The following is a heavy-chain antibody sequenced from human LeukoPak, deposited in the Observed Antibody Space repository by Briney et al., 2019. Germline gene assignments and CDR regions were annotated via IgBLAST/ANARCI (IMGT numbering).Heavy chain of an antibody. J-gene: IGHJ6*02. CDR2: INAGNGNT. Sequence: ASVKVSCKASGYTFTSYAMHWVRQAPGQRLEWMGWINAGNGNTKYSQKFQGRVTINRDTSASIAYMKLSSLRSEDTAVYYCARGNWNYVEYGMDVWGQGTTVTVSS. CDR1: GYTFTSYA. D-gene: IGHD1-7*01. CDR3: ARGNWNYVEYGMDV. V-gene: IGHV1-3*01.